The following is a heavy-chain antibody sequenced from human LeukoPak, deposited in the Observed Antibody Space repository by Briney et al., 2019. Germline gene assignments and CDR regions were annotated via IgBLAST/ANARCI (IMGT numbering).Heavy chain of an antibody. CDR3: ATTGYDSSGDRDY. CDR1: GGSISSSNW. D-gene: IGHD3-22*01. CDR2: IYHSGST. Sequence: PSETLSLTCAVSGGSISSSNWWSWVRQPPGKGLEWIGEIYHSGSTNYNPSLKSRVTISVDKSKNQFSLKLSSVTAADTAVYYCATTGYDSSGDRDYWGQGTLVTVPS. J-gene: IGHJ4*02. V-gene: IGHV4-4*02.